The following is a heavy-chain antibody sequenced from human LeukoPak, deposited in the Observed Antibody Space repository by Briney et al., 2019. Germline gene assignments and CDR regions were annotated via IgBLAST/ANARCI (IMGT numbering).Heavy chain of an antibody. D-gene: IGHD5-18*01. CDR2: ISADNSNR. Sequence: ASVKVSCKASSYTFINYGITWVRQAPGQGLEWMGWISADNSNRNYARKVQGRLTMTTDTSTNTVYMELRSLRSDDTAMYYCARDRWDTTLDPGMDVWGQGTTVTVSS. CDR1: SYTFINYG. CDR3: ARDRWDTTLDPGMDV. V-gene: IGHV1-18*01. J-gene: IGHJ6*02.